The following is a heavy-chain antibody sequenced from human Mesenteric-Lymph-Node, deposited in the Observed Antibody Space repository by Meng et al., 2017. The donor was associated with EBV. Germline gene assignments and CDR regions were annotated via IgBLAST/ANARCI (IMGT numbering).Heavy chain of an antibody. CDR3: ARITFGGAIGD. Sequence: QVQLTESGPGLGKPSGTLSLTCAVSSGSISNSNWWSWVRQPPGKGLQWIGEIFHSGGTNYNPSLKSRVTISVDKSKNQFSLKVNSLTAADTAVYYCARITFGGAIGDWGQGTLVTVSS. CDR2: IFHSGGT. V-gene: IGHV4-4*02. D-gene: IGHD3-16*02. CDR1: SGSISNSNW. J-gene: IGHJ4*02.